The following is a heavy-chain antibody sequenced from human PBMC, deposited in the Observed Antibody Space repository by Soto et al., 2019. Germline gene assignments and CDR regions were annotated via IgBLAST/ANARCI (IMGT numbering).Heavy chain of an antibody. D-gene: IGHD6-19*01. CDR3: ARLYSSGWPRRYSDY. CDR1: GYTFTRIG. J-gene: IGHJ4*02. Sequence: GASVKVSCKASGYTFTRIGISWVRQAPGQGLEWMGWISAFNGATNYAQKFQGRITMTTDTPTSTAYMGLRSLRSDDTAVYYCARLYSSGWPRRYSDYWGQGNLVAVSS. CDR2: ISAFNGAT. V-gene: IGHV1-18*01.